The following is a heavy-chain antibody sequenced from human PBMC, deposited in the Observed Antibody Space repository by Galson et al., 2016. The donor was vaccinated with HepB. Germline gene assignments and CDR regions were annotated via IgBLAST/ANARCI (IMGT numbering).Heavy chain of an antibody. J-gene: IGHJ4*02. CDR3: VRDRLGELLSEGDY. CDR2: ISASGDTT. CDR1: GFTFSSYA. D-gene: IGHD3-10*01. Sequence: SLRLSCAASGFTFSSYAMTWARQAPGKGLEWVSTISASGDTTYYADSVKGRFTISRDNAKNTLYLQMNSLRADDTAVYYCVRDRLGELLSEGDYWGQGTLVTVSS. V-gene: IGHV3-23*01.